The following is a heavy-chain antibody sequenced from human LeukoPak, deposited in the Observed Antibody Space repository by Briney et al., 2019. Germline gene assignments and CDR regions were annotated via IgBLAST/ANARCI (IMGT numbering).Heavy chain of an antibody. CDR3: AKDSGSYLPRYYFDY. CDR2: IRYDGSNK. Sequence: GGSLRLSCAASGFTFSSYGMHWVRQAPGKGLEWVAFIRYDGSNKYYADSVKGRFTISRDNSKNTLYLQMNSLRAEDTAVYYCAKDSGSYLPRYYFDYWGQGTLVTVSS. D-gene: IGHD1-26*01. J-gene: IGHJ4*02. V-gene: IGHV3-30*02. CDR1: GFTFSSYG.